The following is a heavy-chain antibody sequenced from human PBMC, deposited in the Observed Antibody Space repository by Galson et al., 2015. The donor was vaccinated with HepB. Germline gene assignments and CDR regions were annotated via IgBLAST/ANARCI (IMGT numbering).Heavy chain of an antibody. J-gene: IGHJ4*02. CDR1: GFTFSDYY. V-gene: IGHV3-11*05. D-gene: IGHD6-19*01. Sequence: SLRLSCAASGFTFSDYYMSWIRQAPGKGPEWISYISGSSSDTNYADSVKGRFTISRDNSKNTLYLQMNSLRAEDTAVYYCAKGDPVAGREYYFDYWGQGTLVTVSS. CDR3: AKGDPVAGREYYFDY. CDR2: ISGSSSDT.